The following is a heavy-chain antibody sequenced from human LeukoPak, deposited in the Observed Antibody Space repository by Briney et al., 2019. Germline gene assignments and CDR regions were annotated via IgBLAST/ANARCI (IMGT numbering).Heavy chain of an antibody. J-gene: IGHJ5*02. V-gene: IGHV3-48*04. Sequence: GGSLRLSCAASGFTFSSYWMSWVRQAPGKGLEWVSYISSSGSTIYYADSVKGRFTISRDNAKNSLYLQMNSLRAEDTAVYYCARDGGAAYCGGDCYSGWFDPWGQGTLVTVSS. CDR1: GFTFSSYW. D-gene: IGHD2-21*02. CDR2: ISSSGSTI. CDR3: ARDGGAAYCGGDCYSGWFDP.